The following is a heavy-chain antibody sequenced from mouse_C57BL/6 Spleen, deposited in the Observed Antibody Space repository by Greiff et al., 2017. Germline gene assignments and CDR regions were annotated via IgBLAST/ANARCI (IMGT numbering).Heavy chain of an antibody. J-gene: IGHJ2*01. CDR1: GFTFTDYY. CDR3: ARYSGVYYFDY. Sequence: EVQLVESGGGLVQPGGSLSLSCAASGFTFTDYYMSWVRQPPGKALEWLGFIRNKANGYTTEYSASVKGRFTISRDNSQSILYLQMNALRAEDSATYYCARYSGVYYFDYWGQGTTLTVSS. V-gene: IGHV7-3*01. CDR2: IRNKANGYTT.